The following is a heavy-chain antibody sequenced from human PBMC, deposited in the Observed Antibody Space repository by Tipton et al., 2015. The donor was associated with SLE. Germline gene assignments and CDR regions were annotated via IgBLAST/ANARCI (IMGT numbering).Heavy chain of an antibody. CDR3: ARVQEDAILTGYFFDY. J-gene: IGHJ4*02. Sequence: TLSLTCTVSGGSISSHYWSWIRQPPGKGLEWIGYIYYSGSTNYNPSLKSRVTISVDTSKNQFSLKLSSVTAADTAVYYCARVQEDAILTGYFFDYWGQGTLVTVSS. CDR1: GGSISSHY. D-gene: IGHD3-9*01. CDR2: IYYSGST. V-gene: IGHV4-59*11.